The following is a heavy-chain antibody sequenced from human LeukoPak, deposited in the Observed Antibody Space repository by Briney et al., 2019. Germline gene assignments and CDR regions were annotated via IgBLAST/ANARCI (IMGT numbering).Heavy chain of an antibody. CDR3: ARLGATSGWYYFDY. Sequence: PGGSLRLSCVVSGFTFSTYWMAWVRQAPGKGLEWVANIKYDGSEKYYVDSVKGRFTISRDNAKNSLYLQMNSLRAEDTAIYYCARLGATSGWYYFDYWGQGTLVTVSS. CDR2: IKYDGSEK. CDR1: GFTFSTYW. D-gene: IGHD6-19*01. J-gene: IGHJ4*02. V-gene: IGHV3-7*01.